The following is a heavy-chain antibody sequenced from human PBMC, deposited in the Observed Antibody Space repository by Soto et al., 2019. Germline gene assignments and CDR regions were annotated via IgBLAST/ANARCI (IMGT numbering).Heavy chain of an antibody. V-gene: IGHV4-4*02. J-gene: IGHJ4*02. CDR1: GASIITQNY. CDR2: IHHSGNN. Sequence: QVQLQESGPGLVEPSGALSLTCAVSGASIITQNYYNWVRQSPGKGLEWIGEIHHSGNNKLSPSLKSRVTISGDTSKNQVSLRLSSVTAADSAIYYCAHAPGRYVLDYWCQGARVTVS. CDR3: AHAPGRYVLDY. D-gene: IGHD1-1*01.